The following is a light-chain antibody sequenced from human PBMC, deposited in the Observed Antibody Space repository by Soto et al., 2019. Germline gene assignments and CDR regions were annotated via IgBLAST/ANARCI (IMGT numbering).Light chain of an antibody. CDR1: QSVLYISNNKNY. V-gene: IGKV4-1*01. J-gene: IGKJ5*01. CDR3: QQYYSSIT. CDR2: WAS. Sequence: DIVMTQSPDSLAVSLGERATINCKSSQSVLYISNNKNYLAWYQQKPGQPPRLLIYWASTRESGVPDRFSGSGSGTDVTLTISSLQAEDVAVYYCQQYYSSITFGQGTRLEIK.